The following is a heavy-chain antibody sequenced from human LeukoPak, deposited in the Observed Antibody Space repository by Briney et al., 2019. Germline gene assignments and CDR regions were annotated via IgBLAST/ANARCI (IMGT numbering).Heavy chain of an antibody. D-gene: IGHD6-19*01. J-gene: IGHJ1*01. CDR1: GGSISSDY. CDR2: IHYSGST. V-gene: IGHV4-59*12. CDR3: AGIGYNSGFTGGY. Sequence: SETLSLTCTVSGGSISSDYWSWIRQPPGKGLEWIGYIHYSGSTNYNPSLKSRVTISIDTSKHQFSLKLSSVTAADTAVYYCAGIGYNSGFTGGYWDQGTLVTVSS.